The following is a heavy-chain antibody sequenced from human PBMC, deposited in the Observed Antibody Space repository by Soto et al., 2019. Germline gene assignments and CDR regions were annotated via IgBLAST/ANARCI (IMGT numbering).Heavy chain of an antibody. CDR2: INWNGGST. J-gene: IGHJ4*02. D-gene: IGHD3-22*01. CDR1: GFTFDDYG. V-gene: IGHV3-20*04. CDR3: ARDRGHYYDSSGYLTRGYYFDY. Sequence: GGSLRLSCAASGFTFDDYGMSWVRQAPGKGLEWVSGINWNGGSTGYADSVKGRFTISRDNAKNSLYLQMNSLRAEDTALYYCARDRGHYYDSSGYLTRGYYFDYWGQGA.